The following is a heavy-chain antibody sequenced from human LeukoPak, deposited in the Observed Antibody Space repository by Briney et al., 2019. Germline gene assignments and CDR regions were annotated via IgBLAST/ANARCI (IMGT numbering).Heavy chain of an antibody. J-gene: IGHJ4*02. CDR3: AKDQALGEFPIPFDY. CDR2: IRYDGNNK. Sequence: PVGSLRLSSAASGFTSSSYGTHSVSHAPGERLGWVAFIRYDGNNKYYADSVHGLFTISRDNSKNTLYLQMNSLRAEDTAVYYCAKDQALGEFPIPFDYWGQGTLVTVSS. D-gene: IGHD3-10*01. CDR1: GFTSSSYG. V-gene: IGHV3-30*02.